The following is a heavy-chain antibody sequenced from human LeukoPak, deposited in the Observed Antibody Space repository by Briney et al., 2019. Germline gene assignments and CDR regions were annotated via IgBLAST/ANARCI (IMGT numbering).Heavy chain of an antibody. CDR1: GFSFSRYW. CDR2: IKEDGSEK. Sequence: GGSLRLSCVASGFSFSRYWMSWVRQAPGKGLERVANIKEDGSEKYCVDSVRGRFTISRDNAKNSLYLEMNSLRAEDTAVYYCARDPLVTSAGAEGAPYSYFDNWGQGTLVTVSS. CDR3: ARDPLVTSAGAEGAPYSYFDN. D-gene: IGHD1-26*01. V-gene: IGHV3-7*01. J-gene: IGHJ4*02.